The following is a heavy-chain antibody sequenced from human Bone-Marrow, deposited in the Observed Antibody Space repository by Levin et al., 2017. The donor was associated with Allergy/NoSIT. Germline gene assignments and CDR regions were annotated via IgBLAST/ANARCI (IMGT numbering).Heavy chain of an antibody. CDR2: ISAYNGKT. CDR3: ARDLGSVSGSLHFDN. J-gene: IGHJ4*02. Sequence: GESLKISCTTSGSTFDRYGYSWVRQAPGQGLEWMGWISAYNGKTKYLQKFQGRVTLTTDTSTSTVYTELRSLRSDDTALYYCARDLGSVSGSLHFDNWGQGTLVTVSS. D-gene: IGHD6-19*01. CDR1: GSTFDRYG. V-gene: IGHV1-18*01.